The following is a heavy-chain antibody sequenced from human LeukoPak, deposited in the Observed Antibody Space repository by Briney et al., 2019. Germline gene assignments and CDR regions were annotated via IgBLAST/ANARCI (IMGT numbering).Heavy chain of an antibody. D-gene: IGHD5-24*01. J-gene: IGHJ5*02. CDR1: GGSISSSSYY. CDR2: IYYSGST. CDR3: ARGRTIVSVVYNWFDP. V-gene: IGHV4-39*01. Sequence: SETLSLTCTVSGGSISSSSYYWGWIRQPPGKGLEWIGSIYYSGSTYYNPSLKSRVTISVDTSKNQFSLKLSSVTAADTAVYYCARGRTIVSVVYNWFDPWGQGTLVTVSS.